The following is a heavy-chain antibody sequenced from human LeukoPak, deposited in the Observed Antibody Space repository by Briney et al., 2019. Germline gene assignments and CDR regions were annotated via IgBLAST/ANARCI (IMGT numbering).Heavy chain of an antibody. Sequence: GEPLKISCKGSGYSFTSYWIGWVRQMPGKGLEWMGIIYPGDSDTRYSPSFEGQVTISADKSISTAYLQWSSLKASDTAMYYCARLDTAMDHYYFHYMDVWGKGTTVTISS. D-gene: IGHD5-18*01. CDR1: GYSFTSYW. J-gene: IGHJ6*03. V-gene: IGHV5-51*01. CDR3: ARLDTAMDHYYFHYMDV. CDR2: IYPGDSDT.